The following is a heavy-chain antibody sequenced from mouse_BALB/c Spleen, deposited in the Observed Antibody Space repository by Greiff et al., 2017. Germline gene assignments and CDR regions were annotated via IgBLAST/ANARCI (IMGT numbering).Heavy chain of an antibody. J-gene: IGHJ3*01. CDR1: GYAFSSSW. CDR2: IYPGDGDT. V-gene: IGHV1-82*01. D-gene: IGHD2-14*01. Sequence: VQGVESGPELVKPGASVKISCKASGYAFSSSWMNWVKQRPGQGLEWIGRIYPGDGDTNYNGKFKGKATLTADKSSSTAYMQLSSLTSVDSAVYFCAREYDGSWFAYWGQGTLVTVSA. CDR3: AREYDGSWFAY.